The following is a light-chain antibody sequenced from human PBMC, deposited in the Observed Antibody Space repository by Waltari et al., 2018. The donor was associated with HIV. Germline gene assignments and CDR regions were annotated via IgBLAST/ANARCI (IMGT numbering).Light chain of an antibody. CDR2: EVS. CDR1: SSDVGRYNL. V-gene: IGLV2-23*02. CDR3: CSYAGSSTPVV. Sequence: QSALTQPASVSGSPGQSITISCTGTSSDVGRYNLVSWYQHHPGKAPKLMIYEVSKRPSGVSNRFSGSKSGNTASLTISGLQAEDEADYYYCSYAGSSTPVVFGGGTKLTVL. J-gene: IGLJ2*01.